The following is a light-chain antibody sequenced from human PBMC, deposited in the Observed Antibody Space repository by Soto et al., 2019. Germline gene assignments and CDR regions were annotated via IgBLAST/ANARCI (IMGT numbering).Light chain of an antibody. CDR3: QQRGGFT. V-gene: IGKV3-11*01. Sequence: VLTQSPGTLSLYQGERATVSCRASQSVSSYLAWYQQKPGQAPRLLIYDASNRATGIPARFSGSGSGTDFTLTISSLEPEDFAVYYCQQRGGFTFGPGTKVDIK. CDR1: QSVSSY. CDR2: DAS. J-gene: IGKJ3*01.